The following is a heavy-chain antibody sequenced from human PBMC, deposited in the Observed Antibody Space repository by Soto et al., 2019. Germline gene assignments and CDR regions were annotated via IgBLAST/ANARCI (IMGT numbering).Heavy chain of an antibody. Sequence: EVHLVESGGGLVQPGGSLRLSCAASGFNLGSYWMHWVRQAPGKGLVWVSRINDYGTTINYAESVEGGFTISRDDANSEVYLQMNNLGAEDTAVYYCARGGLEPLDYWGQGALVTVSS. J-gene: IGHJ4*02. V-gene: IGHV3-74*01. CDR2: INDYGTTI. CDR3: ARGGLEPLDY. D-gene: IGHD1-1*01. CDR1: GFNLGSYW.